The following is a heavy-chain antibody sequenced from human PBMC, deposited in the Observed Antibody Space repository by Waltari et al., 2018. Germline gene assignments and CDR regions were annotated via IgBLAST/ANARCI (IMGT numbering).Heavy chain of an antibody. V-gene: IGHV3-23*03. CDR2: VIYSGGTT. CDR1: GFTFNNYA. Sequence: EVQLLESGGGLVQPGGSLRLSCAVSGFTFNNYAMSGVRQAPGKGLEWVSVIYSGGTTYYADSVKGRFTISRDNSKNTLYLQMNSLRPEDTAVYHCAKEDFGGVDHWGQGTLVTVSS. D-gene: IGHD3-16*01. CDR3: AKEDFGGVDH. J-gene: IGHJ5*02.